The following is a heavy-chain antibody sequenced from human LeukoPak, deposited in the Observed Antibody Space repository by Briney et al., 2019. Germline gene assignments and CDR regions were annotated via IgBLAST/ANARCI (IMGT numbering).Heavy chain of an antibody. CDR1: GFTFSSYG. CDR2: IWYDGSNK. CDR3: AKSGSSWYVEY. D-gene: IGHD6-13*01. V-gene: IGHV3-33*06. J-gene: IGHJ4*02. Sequence: GGSLRLSCAASGFTFSSYGMHWVRQAPGKGLEWVAVIWYDGSNKYYADSVKGRFTISRDNSKNTLYLQMNSLRAEDTAVYYCAKSGSSWYVEYWGQGTLVTVSS.